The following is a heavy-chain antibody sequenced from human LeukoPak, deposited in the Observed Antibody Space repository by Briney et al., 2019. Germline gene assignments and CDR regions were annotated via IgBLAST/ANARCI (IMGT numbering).Heavy chain of an antibody. V-gene: IGHV3-21*04. CDR2: ISGGSNYI. D-gene: IGHD2-2*02. CDR1: GFIFSVYS. Sequence: GGSLRLSCAASGFIFSVYSMNWVRQAPGKGLEWVSSISGGSNYIYYADSLKGRFTISRDNAKNSLYLHMNSLRAEDTAVYYCAKVRYCSSTSCYKPIDYWGQGTLVTVSS. CDR3: AKVRYCSSTSCYKPIDY. J-gene: IGHJ4*02.